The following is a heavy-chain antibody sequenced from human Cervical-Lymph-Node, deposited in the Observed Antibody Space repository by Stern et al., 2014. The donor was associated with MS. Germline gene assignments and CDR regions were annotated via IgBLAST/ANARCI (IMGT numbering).Heavy chain of an antibody. V-gene: IGHV3-30*04. CDR3: AKGGSGSYLD. J-gene: IGHJ4*02. CDR2: ISYDGRDK. Sequence: VQLVESGGGVVQPGRSLRLSCAASGFVFSRYALHWVRQAPGTGLEWVALISYDGRDKYYTDSVKGRFTVSRDNSNNTVDLEMNSLRLEDTAVYYCAKGGSGSYLDWGQGSLVTVSS. D-gene: IGHD1-26*01. CDR1: GFVFSRYA.